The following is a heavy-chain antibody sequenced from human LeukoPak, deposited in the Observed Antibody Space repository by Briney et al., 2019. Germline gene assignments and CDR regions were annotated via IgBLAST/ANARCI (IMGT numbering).Heavy chain of an antibody. V-gene: IGHV1-2*02. J-gene: IGHJ4*02. CDR2: INPNNGGT. CDR3: AREATTAAGTAGINFDS. Sequence: ASVRVSCKASGYTFTGYYIHWVRQAPGQGLEWMGWINPNNGGTISPHNFQGRVTMTRDTSNSTAYMELSRLRSDDTAVYFCAREATTAAGTAGINFDSWGQGTLVTVSS. D-gene: IGHD6-13*01. CDR1: GYTFTGYY.